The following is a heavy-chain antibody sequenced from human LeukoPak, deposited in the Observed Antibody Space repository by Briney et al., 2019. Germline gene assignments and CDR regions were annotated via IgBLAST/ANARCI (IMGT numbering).Heavy chain of an antibody. D-gene: IGHD6-13*01. CDR3: ARVLAAAGRVYYFDY. J-gene: IGHJ4*02. Sequence: ASLRVSSEASGDTFTVVYMHCVPQAPGQGGEWRGWFNPNSGVRNYAQKFQGRVTMTRETSLSTACMELSRLSYDDTTGYCVARVLAAAGRVYYFDYWGQGTLVTVSS. V-gene: IGHV1-2*02. CDR1: GDTFTVVY. CDR2: FNPNSGVR.